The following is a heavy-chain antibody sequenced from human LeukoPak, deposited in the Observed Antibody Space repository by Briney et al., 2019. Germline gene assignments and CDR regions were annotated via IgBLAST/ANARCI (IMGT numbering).Heavy chain of an antibody. J-gene: IGHJ4*02. CDR1: GGTFSSYA. V-gene: IGHV1-69*04. Sequence: SVKVSCKASGGTFSSYAISWVRQAPGQGLEWMGRIIPILGIANYAQKFQGRVTITADKSTSTAYMELSSLRSEDTVVYYCARGKLGREGYNDFDYWAREPWTPSPQ. CDR3: ARGKLGREGYNDFDY. CDR2: IIPILGIA. D-gene: IGHD5-24*01.